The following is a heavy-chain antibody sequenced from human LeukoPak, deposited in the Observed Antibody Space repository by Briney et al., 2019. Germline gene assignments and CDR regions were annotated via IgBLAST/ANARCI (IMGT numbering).Heavy chain of an antibody. CDR2: ISGSGGST. V-gene: IGHV3-23*01. Sequence: GGSLRLSCAASGFTFNTYGMNWVRQAPGKGLEWVSAISGSGGSTYYADSVKGRFTISRDNSKNTLYLQMNSLRAEDTALYYCAILPDVGELSRVLGDWGQGTLVTVSS. D-gene: IGHD3-16*02. CDR3: AILPDVGELSRVLGD. J-gene: IGHJ4*02. CDR1: GFTFNTYG.